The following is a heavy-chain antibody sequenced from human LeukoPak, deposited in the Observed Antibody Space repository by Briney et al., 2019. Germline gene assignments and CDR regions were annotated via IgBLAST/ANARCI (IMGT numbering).Heavy chain of an antibody. V-gene: IGHV3-23*01. CDR1: GFTFSSYA. CDR2: ISGSGGST. J-gene: IGHJ4*02. CDR3: AKVSRPRVYYFDY. Sequence: GGSLRLSRAASGFTFSSYAMSWVRQAPGKGLEWVSAISGSGGSTYYADSVKGRFTISRDNSKNTLYLQMNSLRAEDTAVYYCAKVSRPRVYYFDYWGQGTLVTVSS.